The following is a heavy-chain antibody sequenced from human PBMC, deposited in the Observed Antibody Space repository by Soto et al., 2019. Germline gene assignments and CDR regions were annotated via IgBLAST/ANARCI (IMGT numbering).Heavy chain of an antibody. CDR2: ITDSGGDI. CDR3: ARGSKESYPGSRIFDF. V-gene: IGHV3-23*01. Sequence: GGSLRLSCVASGMTFGSRAMSWVRQAPGEGLEWVSSITDSGGDIKYADSVRGRFTISKDNSKNTLYLQMSSLRAEDSAVYYCARGSKESYPGSRIFDFWGRGTLVTVSS. J-gene: IGHJ4*02. CDR1: GMTFGSRA. D-gene: IGHD3-10*01.